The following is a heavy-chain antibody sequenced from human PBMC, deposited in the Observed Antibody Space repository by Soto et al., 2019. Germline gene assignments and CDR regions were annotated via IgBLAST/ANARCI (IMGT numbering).Heavy chain of an antibody. D-gene: IGHD3-22*01. V-gene: IGHV5-10-1*01. J-gene: IGHJ4*02. Sequence: PGESLKISCKGSGYSFAGYWITWVRQKPGKGLEWMGRIDPSDSQTYYSPSFRGHVTISATKSITTVFLQWSSLRASEPAMYYCARQIYDSDTGPNFQYYFDSWGQGTPVTVSS. CDR3: ARQIYDSDTGPNFQYYFDS. CDR1: GYSFAGYW. CDR2: IDPSDSQT.